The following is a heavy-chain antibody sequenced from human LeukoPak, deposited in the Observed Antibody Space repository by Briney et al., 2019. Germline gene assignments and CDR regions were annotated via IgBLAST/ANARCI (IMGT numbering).Heavy chain of an antibody. CDR3: AREEYYYDSSGYYYDAFDI. Sequence: SETLSLTCAVYGVSFSGYYWSWIRQPPGKGLEWIGEINHSGSTNYNPSLKSRVTISVDTSKNQFSLKLSSVTAADTAVYYCAREEYYYDSSGYYYDAFDIWGQGTMVTVSS. CDR1: GVSFSGYY. CDR2: INHSGST. V-gene: IGHV4-34*01. D-gene: IGHD3-22*01. J-gene: IGHJ3*02.